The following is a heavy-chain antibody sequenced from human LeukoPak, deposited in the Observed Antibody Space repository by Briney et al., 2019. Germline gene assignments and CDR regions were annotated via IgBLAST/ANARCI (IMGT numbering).Heavy chain of an antibody. Sequence: GGSLRLSCAASGFTFGSYAMHWVRQAPGKGLEWVAGISYDGSNKHYADSVKGRFTISRDNSKNTLYLQMSSLRAEDTAVYYCAKSHRLWFGEHRPDYFDYWGQGTLVTVSS. CDR2: ISYDGSNK. J-gene: IGHJ4*02. CDR1: GFTFGSYA. D-gene: IGHD3-10*01. CDR3: AKSHRLWFGEHRPDYFDY. V-gene: IGHV3-30*18.